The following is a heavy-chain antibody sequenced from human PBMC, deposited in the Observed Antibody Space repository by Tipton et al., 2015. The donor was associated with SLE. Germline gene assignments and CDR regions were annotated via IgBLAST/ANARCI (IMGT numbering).Heavy chain of an antibody. CDR2: IYYTGST. J-gene: IGHJ6*03. Sequence: TLSLTCTVSGGSISRHYWSWIRQPPGKGLEWIGYIYYTGSTNYNPSLKSRVTISVDTSKNQFSLKLSSVTAADTAVYYCARASGYYYYYMDVWGKGTTVTVSS. V-gene: IGHV4-59*11. CDR1: GGSISRHY. CDR3: ARASGYYYYYMDV.